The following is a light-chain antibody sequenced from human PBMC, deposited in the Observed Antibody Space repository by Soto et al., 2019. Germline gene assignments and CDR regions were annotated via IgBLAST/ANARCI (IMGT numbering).Light chain of an antibody. CDR1: QSVSSSY. Sequence: EIVMTQSPATVSVSPGERVTLSCRASQSVSSSYLAWYQQKPGQAPRLLIYDASDRATGVPGRFSGSGSGTDFTLTISSLEPEDLALYYCQQRSDWPPITFGQGTRLEIK. V-gene: IGKV3D-20*02. CDR3: QQRSDWPPIT. CDR2: DAS. J-gene: IGKJ5*01.